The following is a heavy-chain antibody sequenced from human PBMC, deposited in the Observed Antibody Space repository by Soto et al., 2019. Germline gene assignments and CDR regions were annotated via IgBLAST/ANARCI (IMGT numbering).Heavy chain of an antibody. D-gene: IGHD3-9*01. CDR2: IYYTGKT. CDR3: ARINLTGYYGLEP. J-gene: IGHJ5*02. CDR1: GDSLTSYY. V-gene: IGHV4-59*12. Sequence: QVQLQESGPGLVKPSETLSLTCSVSGDSLTSYYWTWVRQPPGKGLEWIGYIYYTGKTNYNPSLTRRVTLSIGLSQNQVSLEVRSLTAGDTAVYYWARINLTGYYGLEPWGQGTLVILSA.